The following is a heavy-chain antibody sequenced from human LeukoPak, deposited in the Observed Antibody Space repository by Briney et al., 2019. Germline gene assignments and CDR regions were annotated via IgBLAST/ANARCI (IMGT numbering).Heavy chain of an antibody. CDR2: IYYSGST. Sequence: SETLSLTCTVSGGSISSSSYYWGWIRQPPGKGLEWIGSIYYSGSTHYNPSLKSRVTISVDTSKNQFSLKLSSVTAADTAVYYCARQEVYYYDSSGYWDWGQGTLVTVSS. V-gene: IGHV4-39*01. CDR3: ARQEVYYYDSSGYWD. D-gene: IGHD3-22*01. J-gene: IGHJ4*02. CDR1: GGSISSSSYY.